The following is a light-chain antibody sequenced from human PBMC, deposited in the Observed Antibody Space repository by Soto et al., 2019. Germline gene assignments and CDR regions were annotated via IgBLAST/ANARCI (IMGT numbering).Light chain of an antibody. CDR1: QSVSNT. V-gene: IGKV3-15*01. Sequence: TKSQATLSVSPGDTATLACRASQSVSNTLAWFQQQLCQAPRLLIYVTPTRATGIPARFSGSGSGKEFTLTISSLQSEDFAVYYCQQYSMWLWTFGQGTTVEIK. J-gene: IGKJ1*01. CDR2: VTP. CDR3: QQYSMWLWT.